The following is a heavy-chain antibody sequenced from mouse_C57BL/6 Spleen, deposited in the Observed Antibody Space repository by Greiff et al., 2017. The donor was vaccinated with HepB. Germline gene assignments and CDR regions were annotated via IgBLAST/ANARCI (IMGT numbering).Heavy chain of an antibody. CDR3: AREGSGNYPFAY. CDR1: GYTFTSYW. Sequence: VQLQQPGAELVKPGASVKMSCKASGYTFTSYWITWVKQRPGQGLEWIGDIYPGSGSTNYNEKFKSKATLTVDTSSSTAYMQLSSLTSEDSAVYYCAREGSGNYPFAYWGQGTLVTVSA. V-gene: IGHV1-55*01. D-gene: IGHD2-1*01. J-gene: IGHJ3*01. CDR2: IYPGSGST.